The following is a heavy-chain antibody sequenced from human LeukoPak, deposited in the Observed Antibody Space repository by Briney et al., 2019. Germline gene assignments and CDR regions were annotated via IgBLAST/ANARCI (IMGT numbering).Heavy chain of an antibody. CDR1: GGSISSYY. CDR2: IYYSGST. CDR3: ARTSVDKWGLLLHFDY. V-gene: IGHV4-59*08. Sequence: SETLSLTCTVFGGSISSYYWSWIRQPPGKGLEWIGYIYYSGSTNYNPSLKSRVTISVDTSKNQFSLKLSSVTAADTAVYYCARTSVDKWGLLLHFDYWGQGTLVTVSS. J-gene: IGHJ4*02. D-gene: IGHD1-26*01.